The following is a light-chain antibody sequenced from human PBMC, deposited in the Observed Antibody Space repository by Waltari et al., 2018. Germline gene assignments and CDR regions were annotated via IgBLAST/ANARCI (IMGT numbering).Light chain of an antibody. CDR3: NSRDSSGNHVV. CDR1: NLRSYY. CDR2: GKN. J-gene: IGLJ2*01. V-gene: IGLV3-19*01. Sequence: SSELTQDPTVSVALGQTVRITCQGDNLRSYYASWYQKKPGQAPVLVIYGKNNRPSGIPDRFSGSSSGNTASLTITGAQAEDEADYYCNSRDSSGNHVVFGGGTKLTVL.